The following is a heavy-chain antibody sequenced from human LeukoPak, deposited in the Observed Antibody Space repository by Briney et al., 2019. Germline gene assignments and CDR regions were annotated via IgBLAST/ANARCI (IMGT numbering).Heavy chain of an antibody. J-gene: IGHJ6*03. CDR1: GYSFTRYW. V-gene: IGHV5-51*01. CDR3: AAYYDSSGYYYGKYYYYYMDV. D-gene: IGHD3-22*01. CDR2: IYPGDSDT. Sequence: GESLKISCKGSGYSFTRYWIGWVRQMPGKGLEWMGVIYPGDSDTRYSPSFQGQVTISADKSISTAYLQWSSLKASDTAMYYCAAYYDSSGYYYGKYYYYYMDVWGKGTTVTVSS.